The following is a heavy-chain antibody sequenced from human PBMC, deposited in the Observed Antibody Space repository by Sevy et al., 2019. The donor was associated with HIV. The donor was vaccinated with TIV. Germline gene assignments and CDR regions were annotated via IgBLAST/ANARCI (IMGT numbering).Heavy chain of an antibody. V-gene: IGHV3-49*03. D-gene: IGHD3-22*01. J-gene: IGHJ4*02. CDR2: IRSKDYGGAK. Sequence: GGSLRLSCTGSGFTFGDYAMSWFRQAPGMGLEWVGLIRSKDYGGAKEYAAYVKGRFTISRYDSKSIVDLQMNSMKTEDTAVYYCTRGYYYDSSGYSDYWGQGTLVTVSS. CDR3: TRGYYYDSSGYSDY. CDR1: GFTFGDYA.